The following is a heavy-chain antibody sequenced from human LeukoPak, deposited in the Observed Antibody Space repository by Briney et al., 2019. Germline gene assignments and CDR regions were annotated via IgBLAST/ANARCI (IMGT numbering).Heavy chain of an antibody. CDR2: INTNTGNP. V-gene: IGHV7-4-1*02. CDR1: GYTFTSYA. J-gene: IGHJ5*02. CDR3: ARRAMRTSDNWFDP. D-gene: IGHD2-2*01. Sequence: ASVKVSCKASGYTFTSYAMNWVRQAPGQGLEWMGWINTNTGNPTYVQGFTGRFVFSLDTSVSTAYLQISSLKAEDTAVYYCARRAMRTSDNWFDPWGQGTLVTVSS.